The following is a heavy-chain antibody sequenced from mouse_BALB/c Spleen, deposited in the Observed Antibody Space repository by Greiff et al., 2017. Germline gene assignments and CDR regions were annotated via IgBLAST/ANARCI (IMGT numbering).Heavy chain of an antibody. Sequence: VQLQESGAELVKPGASVQLSCQASGYPFTSYYMYWVKQRPGQGLEWIGEINPSNGGTNFNEKFKSKATLTVDKSSSTAYMQLSSLTSEDSAVYYYTMGMDYWGQGTSVTVSS. V-gene: IGHV1S16*01. CDR2: INPSNGGT. CDR3: TMGMDY. CDR1: GYPFTSYY. J-gene: IGHJ4*01.